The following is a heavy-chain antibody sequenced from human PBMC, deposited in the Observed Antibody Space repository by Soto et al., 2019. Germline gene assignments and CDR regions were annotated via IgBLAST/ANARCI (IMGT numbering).Heavy chain of an antibody. V-gene: IGHV4-31*03. CDR2: SYYSGST. CDR3: ARGARYWFDP. CDR1: GASIGSGGYY. J-gene: IGHJ5*02. Sequence: QVQLQESGPGLVKPSQTLSLTCTVSGASIGSGGYYWSWIRQHPEKGLEWIGYSYYSGSTYYNPFLKSRVSISVDTSKNQFSLKLSSVTAADTSVYYCARGARYWFDPWGQGTLVTVSS.